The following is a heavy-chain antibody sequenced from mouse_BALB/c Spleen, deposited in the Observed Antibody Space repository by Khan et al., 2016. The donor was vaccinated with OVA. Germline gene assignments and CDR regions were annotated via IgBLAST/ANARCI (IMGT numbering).Heavy chain of an antibody. J-gene: IGHJ2*01. Sequence: QVQLKESGAELVKAGASVKMSCKASGYTFTSYWMHWVKQRLGQGLEWFAETNPTNGRTYYNETFKSKATLTVAKSSSTAYMLLSGPTFEDSAVYYCARIKKIVATYFDYWGQGTTLTVSS. CDR1: GYTFTSYW. V-gene: IGHV1S81*02. CDR3: ARIKKIVATYFDY. CDR2: TNPTNGRT. D-gene: IGHD1-1*01.